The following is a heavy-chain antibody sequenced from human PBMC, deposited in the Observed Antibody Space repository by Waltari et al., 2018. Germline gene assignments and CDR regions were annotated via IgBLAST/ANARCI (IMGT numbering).Heavy chain of an antibody. CDR2: IYSGGST. V-gene: IGHV3-23*03. CDR1: GFTFSTYA. Sequence: EVQLLESGGGLVQPGGSLRLSCTASGFTFSTYAMSWVRQAPGKGLEWVSVIYSGGSTYYADSVKGRFTISRDNSKNTLYLQMNSLRAEDTAVYYCAKASNYPIILDYWGQGTLVTVSS. J-gene: IGHJ4*02. CDR3: AKASNYPIILDY. D-gene: IGHD4-4*01.